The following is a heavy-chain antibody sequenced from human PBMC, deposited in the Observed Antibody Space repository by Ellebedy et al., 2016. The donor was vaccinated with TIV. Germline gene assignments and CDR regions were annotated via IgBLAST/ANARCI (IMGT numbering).Heavy chain of an antibody. V-gene: IGHV3-9*01. Sequence: GGSLRLXCAASGFTFDDYAMHWVRQAPGKGLEWVSGISWNSGSIGYADSVKGRFTISRDNAKNSLYLQMNSLRAEDTALYYCAKFPKIRLWDRFLEHNYYMDVWGKGTTVTVSS. CDR3: AKFPKIRLWDRFLEHNYYMDV. J-gene: IGHJ6*03. D-gene: IGHD3-3*01. CDR1: GFTFDDYA. CDR2: ISWNSGSI.